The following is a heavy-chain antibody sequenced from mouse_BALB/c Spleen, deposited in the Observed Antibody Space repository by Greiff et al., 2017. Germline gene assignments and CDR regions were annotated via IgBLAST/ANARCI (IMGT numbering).Heavy chain of an antibody. V-gene: IGHV3-2*02. D-gene: IGHD2-3*01. CDR3: AREGVGYYDGAY. Sequence: EVQLKESGPGLVKPSQSLSLTCTVTGYSITSDYACNWIRQFPGNKLEWMGYISYSGSTSYNPSLKSRISITRDTSKNHFFLQLNSVTTEDTATYYCAREGVGYYDGAYWGQGTLVTVSA. CDR2: ISYSGST. CDR1: GYSITSDYA. J-gene: IGHJ3*01.